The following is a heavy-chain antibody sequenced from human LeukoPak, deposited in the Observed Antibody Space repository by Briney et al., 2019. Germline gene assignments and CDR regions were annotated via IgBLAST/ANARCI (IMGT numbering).Heavy chain of an antibody. J-gene: IGHJ4*02. V-gene: IGHV3-30*02. CDR1: GFTFSSYA. D-gene: IGHD6-13*01. Sequence: PGGSLRLSCAASGFTFSSYAMSWVRQAPGKGLEWVAFIRYDGSNKYYADSVKGRFTISRDNSKNTLYLQMNSLSAEDKAVYHCAKDAGLAAAATTVDYWGQGTLVTVSS. CDR3: AKDAGLAAAATTVDY. CDR2: IRYDGSNK.